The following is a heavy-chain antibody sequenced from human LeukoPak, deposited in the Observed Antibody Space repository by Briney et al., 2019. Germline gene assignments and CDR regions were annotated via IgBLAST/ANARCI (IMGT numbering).Heavy chain of an antibody. D-gene: IGHD2-15*01. CDR3: AKDCGSGGRCYADS. V-gene: IGHV3-30*18. CDR1: GFTFSNFG. J-gene: IGHJ4*02. CDR2: ISYDGSNK. Sequence: GGSLRLSCAASGFTFSNFGIHWVRQAPGKGLEWVAVISYDGSNKYYADSVKGRFTISRDNSKNTLNLQMNSLRTKDTAVYYCAKDCGSGGRCYADSWGQGTLVTVSS.